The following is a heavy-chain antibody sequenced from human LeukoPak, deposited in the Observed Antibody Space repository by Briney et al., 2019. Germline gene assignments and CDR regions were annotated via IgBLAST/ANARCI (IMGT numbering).Heavy chain of an antibody. Sequence: GGSLRLSCAASGFTLSDNYMTWIRQAPGKGLEGVSHISSSGENIFYADSLKGRFTISRDSAKNSLYLQMNSLRVEDTAVYYCARGEWSSSPFDYWGQGTLVTVSS. CDR1: GFTLSDNY. J-gene: IGHJ4*02. CDR3: ARGEWSSSPFDY. CDR2: ISSSGENI. D-gene: IGHD6-6*01. V-gene: IGHV3-11*04.